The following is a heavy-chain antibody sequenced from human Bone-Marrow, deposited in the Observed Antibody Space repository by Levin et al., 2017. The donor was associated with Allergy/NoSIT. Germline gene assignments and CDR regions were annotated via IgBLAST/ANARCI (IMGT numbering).Heavy chain of an antibody. CDR1: GFTFDDYA. CDR2: ISWNSDSI. J-gene: IGHJ6*01. V-gene: IGHV3-9*01. D-gene: IGHD3-3*01. CDR3: VKDKGLIRTFGVVTGSSGLDV. Sequence: GGSLRLSCAASGFTFDDYAMHWVRQAPGKGLEWLSGISWNSDSIDYADSVKGRFTISRDNAKNSLYLQMNSLRAEDTALYYCVKDKGLIRTFGVVTGSSGLDVWGQGITVTVSS.